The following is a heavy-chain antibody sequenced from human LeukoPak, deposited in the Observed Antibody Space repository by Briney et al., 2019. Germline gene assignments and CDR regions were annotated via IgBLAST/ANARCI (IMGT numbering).Heavy chain of an antibody. CDR3: ARAGRITGTIYYFDY. D-gene: IGHD1-7*01. CDR2: INPNSGGT. J-gene: IGHJ4*02. Sequence: ASVKVSCKASGYTFTGYYMHWVRQAPGQGLEWMGWINPNSGGTNYAQKFQGRVTMTRDTSISTAYMELSRPRSDDTAVYYCARAGRITGTIYYFDYWGQGTLVTVSS. CDR1: GYTFTGYY. V-gene: IGHV1-2*02.